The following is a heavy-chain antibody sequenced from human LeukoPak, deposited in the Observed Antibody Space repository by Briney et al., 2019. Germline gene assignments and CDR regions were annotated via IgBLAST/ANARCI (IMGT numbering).Heavy chain of an antibody. CDR2: IIPIFDTA. CDR1: GGTFSSDA. CDR3: ATGSQYSSGWYPGHYYGMDV. D-gene: IGHD6-19*01. Sequence: SVKVSCKASGGTFSSDAISWVPQAPGQGFEWMGGIIPIFDTANYAQKFQGRVTITADKSTSTAYMELSSLRSEDTAVYYCATGSQYSSGWYPGHYYGMDVWGKGTTVTVSS. V-gene: IGHV1-69*06. J-gene: IGHJ6*04.